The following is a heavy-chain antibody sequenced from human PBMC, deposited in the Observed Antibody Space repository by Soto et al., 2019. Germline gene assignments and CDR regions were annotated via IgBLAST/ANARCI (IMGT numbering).Heavy chain of an antibody. Sequence: EVQLVESGGGLVQPGRSLRLSCAASGFTFDDYAMHWVRQAPGKGLEWVSGISWNSGNIGYADSVKGRFTISRDNAKNPRYLQMNSLRAEDTALYYCAKVTTGTPGSFDYWGQGTLVTVSS. CDR2: ISWNSGNI. CDR1: GFTFDDYA. J-gene: IGHJ4*02. V-gene: IGHV3-9*01. D-gene: IGHD1-1*01. CDR3: AKVTTGTPGSFDY.